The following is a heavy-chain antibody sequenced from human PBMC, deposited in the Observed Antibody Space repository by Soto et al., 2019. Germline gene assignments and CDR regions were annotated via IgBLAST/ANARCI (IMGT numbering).Heavy chain of an antibody. D-gene: IGHD1-26*01. CDR2: ISAYNGNT. V-gene: IGHV1-18*01. Sequence: QVQLLQSGAEVKKPGASVKVSCKASGYTFTSYGISWVRQAPGQGLEWMGWISAYNGNTNYAQQLQGRVTMTTDTSTSTAYMELRSLRSDDTAVYYCARDPHRWEPLPLHYWGQGTLVTVSS. CDR1: GYTFTSYG. CDR3: ARDPHRWEPLPLHY. J-gene: IGHJ4*02.